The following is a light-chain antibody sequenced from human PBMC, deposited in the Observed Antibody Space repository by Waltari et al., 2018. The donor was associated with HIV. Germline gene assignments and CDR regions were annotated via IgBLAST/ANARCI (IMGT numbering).Light chain of an antibody. Sequence: QSVLTQPPSASGTPGQRVTIYRSRSSSHIDTNTIYRDTQPPGTAPKLLIYRNTQLPSGVPDRFSGSKSGNSASVAISGLRCEDEADYHCAAWDDSLSGWVFGGWTKLTVL. V-gene: IGLV1-47*01. CDR2: RNT. CDR3: AAWDDSLSGWV. CDR1: SSHIDTNT. J-gene: IGLJ3*02.